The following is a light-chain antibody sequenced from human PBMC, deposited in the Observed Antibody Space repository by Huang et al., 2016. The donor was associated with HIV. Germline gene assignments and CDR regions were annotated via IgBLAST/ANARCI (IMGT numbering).Light chain of an antibody. CDR3: QQYDSFPFT. CDR2: SAS. CDR1: QDIANY. Sequence: DIQMTQSPSSLSASVGDRVTITCRASQDIANYLAWCQQRPGQPPKSLIYSASTLQTGVSSKFSGSGAGTDFTLTINHLQPEDFGNYYCQQYDSFPFTFGQGTRLDIK. J-gene: IGKJ2*01. V-gene: IGKV1-16*02.